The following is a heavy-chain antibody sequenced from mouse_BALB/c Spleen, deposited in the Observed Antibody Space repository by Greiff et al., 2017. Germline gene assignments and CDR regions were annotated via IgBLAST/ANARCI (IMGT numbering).Heavy chain of an antibody. V-gene: IGHV1-87*01. CDR2: IYPGDGDT. CDR1: GYTFTSYW. Sequence: QVQLQQSGAELARPGASVKLSCKASGYTFTSYWMQWVKQRPGQGLEWIGAIYPGDGDTRYTQKFKGKATLTADKSSSTAYMQLSSLASEDSAVYYCARGITTATFAYWGQGTLVTVSA. CDR3: ARGITTATFAY. D-gene: IGHD1-2*01. J-gene: IGHJ3*01.